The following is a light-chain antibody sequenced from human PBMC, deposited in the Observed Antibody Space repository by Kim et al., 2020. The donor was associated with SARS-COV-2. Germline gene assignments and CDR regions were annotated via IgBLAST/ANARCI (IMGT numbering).Light chain of an antibody. CDR3: QQRSNGPPYT. CDR1: QSVSSY. J-gene: IGKJ2*01. CDR2: DAS. V-gene: IGKV3-11*01. Sequence: LSPGERATLSCRASQSVSSYLAGYQQKPGQAPRLLIYDASNRATGSPARCSGSGAGTDVTLTISSREPDDVAVDYCQQRSNGPPYTFGQGTKLEI.